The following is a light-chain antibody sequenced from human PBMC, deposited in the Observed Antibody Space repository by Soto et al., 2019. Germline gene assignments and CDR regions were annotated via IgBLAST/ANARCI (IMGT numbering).Light chain of an antibody. CDR3: QQANSFPLT. Sequence: DIQMTQSPSSLSASVGDRVTITCRASQSISSYLNWYQQKPGKAPKLLIYAASSLQSGVPSRFSDSGSGTDFTLTISSLQPEDFATYFCQQANSFPLTFGGGTRVEI. CDR2: AAS. V-gene: IGKV1-39*01. J-gene: IGKJ4*01. CDR1: QSISSY.